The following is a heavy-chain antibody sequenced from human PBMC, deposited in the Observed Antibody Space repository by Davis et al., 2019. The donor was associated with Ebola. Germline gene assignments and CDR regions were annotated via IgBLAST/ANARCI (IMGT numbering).Heavy chain of an antibody. Sequence: PGGSLRLSWTVSGGSTSSGSYYWNWIRQPPGKGLEWIGYIYYSGRTNYNPSLKSRVTISVDTSKNQFSLKLSSVTAADTAVYYCARVYCSSTSCYVDYWGQGTLVTVSS. CDR3: ARVYCSSTSCYVDY. D-gene: IGHD2-2*01. V-gene: IGHV4-61*01. CDR1: GGSTSSGSYY. CDR2: IYYSGRT. J-gene: IGHJ4*02.